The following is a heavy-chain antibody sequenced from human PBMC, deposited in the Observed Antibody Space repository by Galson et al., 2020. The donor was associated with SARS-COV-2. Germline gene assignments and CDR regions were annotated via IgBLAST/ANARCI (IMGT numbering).Heavy chain of an antibody. Sequence: SETLSLTCTVSGGSISTHYWSWVRQPPGKGLEWIGYINYSGNTNYNPSLKSRVTISVDTSKNQFSLKLSSVTAADTAVYYCARELRFLEWLSPGSWFDPWGQGTLVTVSS. D-gene: IGHD3-3*01. CDR3: ARELRFLEWLSPGSWFDP. V-gene: IGHV4-59*11. CDR1: GGSISTHY. J-gene: IGHJ5*02. CDR2: INYSGNT.